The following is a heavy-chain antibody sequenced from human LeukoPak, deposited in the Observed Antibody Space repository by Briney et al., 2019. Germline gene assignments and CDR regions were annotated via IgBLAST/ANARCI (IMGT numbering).Heavy chain of an antibody. J-gene: IGHJ4*02. CDR3: ARRQSGFLFDY. CDR1: GGSFSGYY. V-gene: IGHV4-34*01. CDR2: INHSGST. Sequence: SETLSLTCAVYGGSFSGYYWSWIRQPPGKGLEWIGEINHSGSTNYNPYLKSRVTISVDTSKSQFSLKLSSVTAADTAVYYCARRQSGFLFDYWGQGTLVTVSS. D-gene: IGHD5-12*01.